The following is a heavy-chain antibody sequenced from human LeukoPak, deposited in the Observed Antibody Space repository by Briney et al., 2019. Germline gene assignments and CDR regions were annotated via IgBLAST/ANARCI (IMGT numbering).Heavy chain of an antibody. V-gene: IGHV4-39*01. D-gene: IGHD3-22*01. Sequence: SETLSLTCTVSGGSIGSSSYYWGWIRQPPGKGLEWIGSIYYSGSTYYNPSLKSRVTISVDTSKNQFSLNLSSVTAADTAVYYCARLYYDSSGYYQICCFDYWAREPWSPSPQ. CDR2: IYYSGST. CDR1: GGSIGSSSYY. CDR3: ARLYYDSSGYYQICCFDY. J-gene: IGHJ4*02.